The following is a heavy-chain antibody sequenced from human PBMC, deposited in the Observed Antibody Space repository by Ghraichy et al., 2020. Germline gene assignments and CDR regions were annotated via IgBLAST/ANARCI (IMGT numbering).Heavy chain of an antibody. D-gene: IGHD3-22*01. CDR3: AREGKHDYDTSAHGAFDG. J-gene: IGHJ3*01. Sequence: ASVKVSCKTSGYTFSDYYIHWVRQAPGQGLEWMGWINPKSGGTAYGQKFQGRVTTTRDTSITTVYMELTSLRSDDTAVYYCAREGKHDYDTSAHGAFDGWSQGTMVPVSS. V-gene: IGHV1-2*02. CDR1: GYTFSDYY. CDR2: INPKSGGT.